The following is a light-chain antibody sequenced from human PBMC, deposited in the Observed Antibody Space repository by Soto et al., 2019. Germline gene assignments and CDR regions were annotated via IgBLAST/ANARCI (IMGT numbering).Light chain of an antibody. V-gene: IGKV3D-15*01. J-gene: IGKJ1*01. Sequence: EIVMTQSPATLSVSPGERATLSCRASQSVSSNLAWYQQKPGQAPRLLIYGVSTRATGIQARFSGSGSGTEFTLTISSLQSEEFAVYYCKQYKNWPRTVGQGTKVDIK. CDR3: KQYKNWPRT. CDR1: QSVSSN. CDR2: GVS.